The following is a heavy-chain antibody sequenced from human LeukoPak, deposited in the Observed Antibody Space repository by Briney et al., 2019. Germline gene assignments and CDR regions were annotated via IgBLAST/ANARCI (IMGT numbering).Heavy chain of an antibody. J-gene: IGHJ3*02. D-gene: IGHD3-3*01. Sequence: SETLSLTCTVSGGSISSYYWSWIRQPPGKGLEWIGYNYYSGSTKYKPSLKSRVTISVDTSKNQFSLKLSSVTAADTAVYYCARGRFLDAFDIWGQGTMVTVSS. CDR3: ARGRFLDAFDI. CDR1: GGSISSYY. CDR2: NYYSGST. V-gene: IGHV4-59*01.